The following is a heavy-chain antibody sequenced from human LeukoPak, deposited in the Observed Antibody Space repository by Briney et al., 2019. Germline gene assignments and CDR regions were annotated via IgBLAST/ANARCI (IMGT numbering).Heavy chain of an antibody. CDR3: ARVGRRVWFGDGGLDY. CDR1: GGSFSGYY. Sequence: SETLSLTCDVYGGSFSGYYWSWIRQPPGKGLEWIGEINHSGSTNYKASLKSRVTISVDTSYNQFSLKLSSPTAADTAVYYCARVGRRVWFGDGGLDYWGQGTLVTVSS. D-gene: IGHD3-10*01. J-gene: IGHJ4*02. V-gene: IGHV4-34*01. CDR2: INHSGST.